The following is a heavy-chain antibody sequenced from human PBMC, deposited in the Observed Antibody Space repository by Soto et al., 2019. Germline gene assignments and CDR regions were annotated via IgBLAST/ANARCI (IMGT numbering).Heavy chain of an antibody. D-gene: IGHD3-9*01. Sequence: ASVKVSCKASGYTFTSYGISWVRQAPGQGLEWMGWISAYNGNTNYAQKLQGRVTMTTDTSTSTAYMELRSLRSDDTAVYYCAIDRRHNLTLDFDYWGQGILVTVS. CDR1: GYTFTSYG. CDR2: ISAYNGNT. CDR3: AIDRRHNLTLDFDY. J-gene: IGHJ4*02. V-gene: IGHV1-18*01.